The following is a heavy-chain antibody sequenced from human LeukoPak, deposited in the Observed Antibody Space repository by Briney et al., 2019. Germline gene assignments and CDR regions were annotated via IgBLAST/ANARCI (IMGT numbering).Heavy chain of an antibody. CDR3: ARGHGSGRSFDI. D-gene: IGHD1-26*01. Sequence: GGSLRLSCAASGFTFSSYGMQWVRQAPGKGLEWVANIKQDGSEKYYVDSVKGRFTISRDNAKNSLYLQMNSLRAEDTAVYYCARGHGSGRSFDIWGQGTMVTVSS. CDR2: IKQDGSEK. V-gene: IGHV3-7*01. CDR1: GFTFSSYG. J-gene: IGHJ3*02.